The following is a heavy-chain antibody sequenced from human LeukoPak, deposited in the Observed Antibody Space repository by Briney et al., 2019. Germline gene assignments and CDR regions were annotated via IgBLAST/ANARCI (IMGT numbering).Heavy chain of an antibody. Sequence: GGSLRLSCAASGFTFSSYSMNWVRQAPGKGLEWVSSISSSSSYIYYADSVKGRFTISRDNAKNSLYLQMNGLRAEDTAVYYCARDNRNYLTYYFDYWGQGTLVTVSS. D-gene: IGHD1-7*01. V-gene: IGHV3-21*01. CDR2: ISSSSSYI. CDR1: GFTFSSYS. CDR3: ARDNRNYLTYYFDY. J-gene: IGHJ4*02.